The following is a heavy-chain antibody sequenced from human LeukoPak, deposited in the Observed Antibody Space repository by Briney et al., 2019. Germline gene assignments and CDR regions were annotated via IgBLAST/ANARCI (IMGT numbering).Heavy chain of an antibody. Sequence: PGGSLRLSCAASGVTFSSYAMSWVRQAPGKGLEWVSAISGSGGSTYYADSVKGRFTISRDNSKNTLYLQMNSLRAEDTAVYYCAKTLRHYYGSGSDDPWGQGTLVTVSS. D-gene: IGHD3-10*01. CDR1: GVTFSSYA. CDR3: AKTLRHYYGSGSDDP. V-gene: IGHV3-23*01. CDR2: ISGSGGST. J-gene: IGHJ5*02.